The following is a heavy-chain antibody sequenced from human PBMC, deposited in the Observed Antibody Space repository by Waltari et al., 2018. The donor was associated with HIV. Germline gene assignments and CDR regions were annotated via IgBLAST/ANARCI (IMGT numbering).Heavy chain of an antibody. CDR2: IYYSGST. J-gene: IGHJ4*02. D-gene: IGHD2-15*01. V-gene: IGHV4-39*01. CDR3: ARAVQGYCSGGSCENYFDY. CDR1: GGSISSSSYY. Sequence: QLQLQESGPGLVKPSETLSLTCTVSGGSISSSSYYWGWIRPPPGTGLEWIGSIYYSGSTYDNPSLKSRVTISVDTSKNQFSLKLSSVTAADTAVYYCARAVQGYCSGGSCENYFDYWGQGTLVTVSS.